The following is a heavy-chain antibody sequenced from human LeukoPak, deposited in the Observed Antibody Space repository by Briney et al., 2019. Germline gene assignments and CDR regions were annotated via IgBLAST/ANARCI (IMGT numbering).Heavy chain of an antibody. CDR2: IYYSGST. Sequence: SETLSLTCTVSGGSISSYYWSWIRQPPGKGLEWIGYIYYSGSTNYNPSLKSRATISVDTSKNQFSLKLSSVTAADTAVYYCARSRGGYGDYGSWFDPWGQGILVTVSS. CDR3: ARSRGGYGDYGSWFDP. CDR1: GGSISSYY. J-gene: IGHJ5*02. D-gene: IGHD3-16*01. V-gene: IGHV4-59*01.